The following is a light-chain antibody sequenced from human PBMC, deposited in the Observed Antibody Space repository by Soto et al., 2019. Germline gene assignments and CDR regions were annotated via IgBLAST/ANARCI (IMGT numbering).Light chain of an antibody. CDR2: DAS. Sequence: EIVLTQSPATLSLSPGERATLSCRASQSVSSYLAWYQQKPGQAPRLLIYDASNRATGIPARFSGSGSGTDFTLIISSLEPEDFAVYYCQQRSNWSRTFGQGTKAEIK. V-gene: IGKV3-11*01. CDR3: QQRSNWSRT. CDR1: QSVSSY. J-gene: IGKJ1*01.